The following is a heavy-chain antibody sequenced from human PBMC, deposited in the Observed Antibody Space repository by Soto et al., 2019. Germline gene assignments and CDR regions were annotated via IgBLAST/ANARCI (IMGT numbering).Heavy chain of an antibody. CDR3: TTDSRTTLPEIRFDY. D-gene: IGHD1-26*01. J-gene: IGHJ4*01. CDR2: VKSKTDGGSS. V-gene: IGHV3-15*07. CDR1: GFPFSNAW. Sequence: GGSLRLSCAASGFPFSNAWINWVRQVPGRGLEWVGRVKSKTDGGSSDYAAPVKGRFAVSRDDSKNIVYLQMNSLKIEDTGVYYCTTDSRTTLPEIRFDYWGHGTQVTVSS.